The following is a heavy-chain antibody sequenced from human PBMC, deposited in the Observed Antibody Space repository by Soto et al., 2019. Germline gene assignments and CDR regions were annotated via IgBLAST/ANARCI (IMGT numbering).Heavy chain of an antibody. J-gene: IGHJ3*02. CDR1: GFTISSYA. CDR2: IRNSGGST. Sequence: PGGSLRLSCAASGFTISSYAMSWVRQAPGKGLEWVSMIRNSGGSTYYAESVKGRFTISRDSSKNTLYLQMNGLRAEDTAVYYCTSEEVTYYYDSSGPAAFDIWGQGTMVTVSS. V-gene: IGHV3-23*01. CDR3: TSEEVTYYYDSSGPAAFDI. D-gene: IGHD3-22*01.